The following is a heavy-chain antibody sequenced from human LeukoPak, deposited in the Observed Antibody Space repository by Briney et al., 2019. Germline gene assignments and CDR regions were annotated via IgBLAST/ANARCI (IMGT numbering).Heavy chain of an antibody. CDR1: GYTFAAHH. CDR2: ILPDGRDT. V-gene: IGHV1-2*02. D-gene: IGHD3-10*01. CDR3: SGRYGPGPV. Sequence: ASVKVSCKASGYTFAAHHIHWGRQAPGQGLEWMGWILPDGRDTKYSQKFQDRMTLTTDTSTNTANMELSRLKPDDTAVYYCSGRYGPGPVWGQGTLISASP. J-gene: IGHJ4*02.